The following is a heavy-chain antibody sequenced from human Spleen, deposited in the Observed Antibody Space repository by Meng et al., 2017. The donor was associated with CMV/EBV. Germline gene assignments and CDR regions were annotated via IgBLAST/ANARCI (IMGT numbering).Heavy chain of an antibody. CDR1: GFTFSDYY. V-gene: IGHV3-11*04. Sequence: GGSLRLSCAASGFTFSDYYMTWIRQAPGKGLEWVSYINFSGSSRFYADSVKGRFTISRDNAKNSLYLQMNSLRAEDTAVYYCASYSSSLEVNDYWGQGTLVTVSS. CDR2: INFSGSSR. CDR3: ASYSSSLEVNDY. J-gene: IGHJ4*02. D-gene: IGHD6-13*01.